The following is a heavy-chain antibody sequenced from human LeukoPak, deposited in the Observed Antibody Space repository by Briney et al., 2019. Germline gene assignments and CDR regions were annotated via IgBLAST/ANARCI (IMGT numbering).Heavy chain of an antibody. D-gene: IGHD1-26*01. CDR1: GYTFTSYA. J-gene: IGHJ4*02. CDR3: ARDGRIVGATFAY. CDR2: INAGNGNT. V-gene: IGHV1-3*01. Sequence: GASVKVSCKASGYTFTSYAMHWVRQAPGQRLEWMGWINAGNGNTKYSQKFQGRVTITRDTSASTAYMELSSLRSEDTAVYYCARDGRIVGATFAYWGQGTLVTVSS.